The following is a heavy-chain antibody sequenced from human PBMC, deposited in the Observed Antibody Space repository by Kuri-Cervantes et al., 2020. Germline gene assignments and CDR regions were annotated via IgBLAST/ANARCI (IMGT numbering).Heavy chain of an antibody. J-gene: IGHJ4*02. CDR3: ATDKDY. CDR2: ISSISSYI. V-gene: IGHV3-21*03. Sequence: GGSLRLSCEASEFTLSSYSMNWVRQAPGGGLEWVSCISSISSYIYYAESVKGRFTISRDNAKNSLYLQMNSLRAEDTAVYYCATDKDYWGQGTLVTVSS. CDR1: EFTLSSYS.